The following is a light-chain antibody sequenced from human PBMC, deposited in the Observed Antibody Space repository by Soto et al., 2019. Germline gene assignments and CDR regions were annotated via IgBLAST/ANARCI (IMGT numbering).Light chain of an antibody. CDR3: QEYSSYWT. CDR2: DAS. Sequence: DIQITPSPSTQSASSGARLTITFRASQSINSRLAWYQQKPGKAPKLLIYDASNLESGVPSRFSGSGSGTEFTLIISSLQSDDFATYYCQEYSSYWTVGQGTKVDIK. CDR1: QSINSR. V-gene: IGKV1-5*01. J-gene: IGKJ1*01.